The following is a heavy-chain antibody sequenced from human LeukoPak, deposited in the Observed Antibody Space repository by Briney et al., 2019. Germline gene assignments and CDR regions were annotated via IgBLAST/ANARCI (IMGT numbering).Heavy chain of an antibody. CDR3: ARGESITMFGVPLDAFDI. J-gene: IGHJ3*02. V-gene: IGHV4-34*01. CDR2: INHSGST. CDR1: GGSFSGYY. Sequence: SETLSLTCAVYGGSFSGYYWSWIRQPPGKGLEWIGEINHSGSTNYNPSLKSRVTISVDTSKNQLSLKLSSVTAADTAVYYCARGESITMFGVPLDAFDIWGQGTMVTVSS. D-gene: IGHD3-10*02.